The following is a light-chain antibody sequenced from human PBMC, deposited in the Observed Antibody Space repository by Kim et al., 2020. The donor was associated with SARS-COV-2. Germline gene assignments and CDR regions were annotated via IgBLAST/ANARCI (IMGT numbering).Light chain of an antibody. J-gene: IGLJ2*01. V-gene: IGLV2-14*03. CDR2: DVN. Sequence: QSALAQPASVSGSPGQSITISCTGTSSDIGTYKYVSWYQQHPGNAPKLVIFDVNQRPSGISNRFSGSKSGSTASLTISDLRAEDEADYYCSSYSVSATVLLGGGTKVTVL. CDR3: SSYSVSATVL. CDR1: SSDIGTYKY.